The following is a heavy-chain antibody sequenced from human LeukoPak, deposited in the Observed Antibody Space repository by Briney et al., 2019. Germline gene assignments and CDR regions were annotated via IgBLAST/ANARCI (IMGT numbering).Heavy chain of an antibody. D-gene: IGHD3-22*01. CDR1: GGTFSSYA. CDR3: ARDRVSGYYSFDY. CDR2: IIPIFGTA. V-gene: IGHV1-69*05. J-gene: IGHJ4*02. Sequence: SVKVSCKASGGTFSSYAISWVRQAPGQGLEWMGRIIPIFGTANYAQKFQGRVTITTDESTSTAYMELSSPRSEDTAVYYCARDRVSGYYSFDYWGQGTLVTVSS.